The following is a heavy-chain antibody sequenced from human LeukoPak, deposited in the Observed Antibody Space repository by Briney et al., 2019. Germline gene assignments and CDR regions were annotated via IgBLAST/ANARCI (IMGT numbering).Heavy chain of an antibody. D-gene: IGHD6-13*01. CDR1: GFTFSSYA. V-gene: IGHV3-23*01. CDR2: ISGSGGST. Sequence: GGSLRLSCAASGFTFSSYAMSWVRQAPGKGLEWVSAISGSGGSTYYADSVKGRFTIPRDNSKNTLYLQMNSLRAEDTAVYYCAKVGVSSSWYFEYFQHWGQGTLVTVSS. CDR3: AKVGVSSSWYFEYFQH. J-gene: IGHJ1*01.